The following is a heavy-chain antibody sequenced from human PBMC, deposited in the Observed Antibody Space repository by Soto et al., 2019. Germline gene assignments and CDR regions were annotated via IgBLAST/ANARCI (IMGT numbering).Heavy chain of an antibody. Sequence: SETLSLTCTVSGGSISSYYWSWIRQPAGKGLEWIGRIYTSGSTNYNPSLKSRVTMSVDTSKNQFSLKLSSVTAADTAVYYCARDGCSGGSCYEYYYYYGMDVWGQGTTVTVPS. V-gene: IGHV4-4*07. CDR2: IYTSGST. CDR1: GGSISSYY. CDR3: ARDGCSGGSCYEYYYYYGMDV. J-gene: IGHJ6*02. D-gene: IGHD2-15*01.